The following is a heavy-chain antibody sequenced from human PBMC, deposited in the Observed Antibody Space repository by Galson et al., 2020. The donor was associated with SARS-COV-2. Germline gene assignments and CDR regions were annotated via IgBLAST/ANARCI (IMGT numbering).Heavy chain of an antibody. CDR2: IYASGGT. Sequence: SETLSLTCAVSGDSISSGPYSWHWIRQSPGKRLEWIGYIYASGGTYYTPSLKRRLSMSIDKSKNQFSLWLHSLTAADAAIYFCVRWFHYGLDVCGQGTTVVVSS. J-gene: IGHJ6*02. V-gene: IGHV4-30-4*07. CDR1: GDSISSGPYS. CDR3: VRWFHYGLDV. D-gene: IGHD3-10*01.